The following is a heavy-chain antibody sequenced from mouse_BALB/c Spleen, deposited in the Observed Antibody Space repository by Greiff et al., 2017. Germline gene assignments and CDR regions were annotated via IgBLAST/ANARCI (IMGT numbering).Heavy chain of an antibody. CDR2: ISSGGSYT. Sequence: EVKVEESGGGLVKPGGSLKLSCAASGFTFSSYTMSWVRQTPEKRLEWVATISSGGSYTYYPDSVKGRFTISRDNAKNTLYLQMSSLKSEDTAMYYCTRDRRGYDDWYFDVWGAGTSVTVSS. CDR3: TRDRRGYDDWYFDV. J-gene: IGHJ1*01. V-gene: IGHV5-6-4*01. CDR1: GFTFSSYT. D-gene: IGHD2-2*01.